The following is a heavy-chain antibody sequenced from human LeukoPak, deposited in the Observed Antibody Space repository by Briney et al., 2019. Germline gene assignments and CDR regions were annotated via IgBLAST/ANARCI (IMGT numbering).Heavy chain of an antibody. CDR1: GYSFTSYW. J-gene: IGHJ4*02. CDR3: ARRDSSGWNYFDY. D-gene: IGHD6-19*01. CDR2: IYPGDSAT. Sequence: PGESLKISCEGSGYSFTSYWIGWVRQMPGKGLEWMGIIYPGDSATRNSPSFQGQVTISADKSISTAYLQWSSLKASDTAMYYCARRDSSGWNYFDYWGQGTLVTVSS. V-gene: IGHV5-51*01.